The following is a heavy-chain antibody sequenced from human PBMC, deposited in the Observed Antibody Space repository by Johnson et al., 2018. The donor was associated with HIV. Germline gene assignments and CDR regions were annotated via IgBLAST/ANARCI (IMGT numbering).Heavy chain of an antibody. CDR2: ISSNGGST. J-gene: IGHJ3*02. V-gene: IGHV3-64*01. D-gene: IGHD6-6*01. CDR3: ARAGGSSLAFDI. CDR1: GFTFSNAW. Sequence: VQLVESGGGLVKPGGSLRLSCAASGFTFSNAWMSWVRQAPGKGLEYVSAISSNGGSTYYANSVKGRFTISRDNSKNTLYLQMGSLRAEDMAVYYCARAGGSSLAFDIWGQGTMVTVSS.